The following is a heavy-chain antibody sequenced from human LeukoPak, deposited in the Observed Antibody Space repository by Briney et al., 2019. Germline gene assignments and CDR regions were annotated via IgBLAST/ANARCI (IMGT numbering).Heavy chain of an antibody. CDR3: ARVGENSGKRYYYDSSGYPCDY. J-gene: IGHJ4*02. Sequence: ASVKVSCRASGYTSTSYGISWVRQAPGQGLEWMGWISAYNGNTNYAQKLQGRVTMTTDTSTSTAYMELRSLRSDDTAVYYCARVGENSGKRYYYDSSGYPCDYWGQGTLVTVSS. CDR1: GYTSTSYG. V-gene: IGHV1-18*01. D-gene: IGHD3-22*01. CDR2: ISAYNGNT.